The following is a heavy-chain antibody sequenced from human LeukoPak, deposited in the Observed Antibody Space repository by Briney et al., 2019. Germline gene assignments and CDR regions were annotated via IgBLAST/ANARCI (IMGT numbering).Heavy chain of an antibody. V-gene: IGHV3-21*01. CDR2: ISSSSYI. CDR1: GFTFSSYS. CDR3: ARHDYVWGSYRVLDY. Sequence: GGSLRLSCAASGFTFSSYSMNWVRQAPGKGLEWVSSISSSSYIYYADSVKGRFTISRDNAKNSLYLQMNSLRAEDTAVYYCARHDYVWGSYRVLDYWGQGTLVTVSS. D-gene: IGHD3-16*02. J-gene: IGHJ4*02.